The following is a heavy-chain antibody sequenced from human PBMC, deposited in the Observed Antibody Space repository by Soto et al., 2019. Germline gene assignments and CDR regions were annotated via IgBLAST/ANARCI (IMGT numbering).Heavy chain of an antibody. Sequence: PGGSLRLSCAASGFAFNKFTMYWIRQAPGKGLEWVSSVSLSGDRAFYADSVRGRVTISRDNAKNSLYLQMNSLRAEDTAVYYCARDADILTGSDAFAIWGQGTMVTVSS. V-gene: IGHV3-21*04. CDR2: VSLSGDRA. D-gene: IGHD3-9*01. CDR3: ARDADILTGSDAFAI. CDR1: GFAFNKFT. J-gene: IGHJ3*02.